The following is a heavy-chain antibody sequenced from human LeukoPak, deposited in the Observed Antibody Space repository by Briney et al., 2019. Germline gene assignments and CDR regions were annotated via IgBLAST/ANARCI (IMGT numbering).Heavy chain of an antibody. CDR1: GLTFSNYW. J-gene: IGHJ5*02. CDR2: ISYDGSNK. V-gene: IGHV3-30-3*01. Sequence: PGGSLRLSCAASGLTFSNYWMSWVRQAPGKGLEWVAVISYDGSNKYYADSVKGRFTISRDNSKNTLYLQMNSLRAEDTAVYYCARDNPTVTTAAFDPWGQGTLVTVSS. CDR3: ARDNPTVTTAAFDP. D-gene: IGHD4-17*01.